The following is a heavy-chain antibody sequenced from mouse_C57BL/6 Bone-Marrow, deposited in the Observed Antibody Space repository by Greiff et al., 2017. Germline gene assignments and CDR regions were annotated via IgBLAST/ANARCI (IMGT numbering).Heavy chain of an antibody. Sequence: QVQLKESGPELVKPGASVKISCKASGYAFSSSWMNWVKQRPGKGLEWIGRIYPGDGDTNYNGKFKGKATLTADKSSSTAYMQRSSLTSEDSAVYFCARGGHITTVVAGNFDYWGQGTTLTVSS. CDR1: GYAFSSSW. CDR2: IYPGDGDT. CDR3: ARGGHITTVVAGNFDY. J-gene: IGHJ2*01. D-gene: IGHD1-1*01. V-gene: IGHV1-82*01.